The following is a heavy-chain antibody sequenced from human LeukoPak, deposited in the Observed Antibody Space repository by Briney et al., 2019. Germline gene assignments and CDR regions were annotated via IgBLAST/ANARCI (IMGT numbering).Heavy chain of an antibody. V-gene: IGHV4-59*01. D-gene: IGHD3-10*01. CDR1: GGSFSGYY. CDR3: ARGGYYSSGNDFRFDP. Sequence: PSETLSLTCAVYGGSFSGYYWSWIRQPPGKGLEWIGYIYYSESTNYKPSLKSRVTISVDTSKNQFSLKLSSVTAADTAVYYCARGGYYSSGNDFRFDPWGQGTLVTVSS. CDR2: IYYSEST. J-gene: IGHJ5*02.